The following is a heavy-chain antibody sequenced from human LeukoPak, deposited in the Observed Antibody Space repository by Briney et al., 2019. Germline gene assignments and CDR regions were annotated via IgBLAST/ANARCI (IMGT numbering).Heavy chain of an antibody. CDR3: ARGGTELRYFDWAQYYFDY. J-gene: IGHJ4*02. CDR1: GGSFSGYY. D-gene: IGHD3-9*01. CDR2: INHSGST. V-gene: IGHV4-34*01. Sequence: SETLSLTCAVYGGSFSGYYWSWIRQPPGKGLEWIGEINHSGSTNSNPSLKSRVTISVDTSKNQFSLKLSSVTAADTAVYYCARGGTELRYFDWAQYYFDYWGQGTLVTVSS.